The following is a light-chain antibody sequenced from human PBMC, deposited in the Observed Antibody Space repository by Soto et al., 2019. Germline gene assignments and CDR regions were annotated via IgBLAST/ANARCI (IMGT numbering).Light chain of an antibody. V-gene: IGLV2-8*01. CDR1: SSDVGGYNY. CDR3: SSYAGSTPYV. CDR2: EFS. Sequence: QSALTQPPSASGSPGQSVTISCTGTSSDVGGYNYVSWYQQHPGKAPKLMIYEFSKRPSGVPDRFSGSKSGNTASLTVSGLQAEDEADYYCSSYAGSTPYVFGTGTKLTVL. J-gene: IGLJ1*01.